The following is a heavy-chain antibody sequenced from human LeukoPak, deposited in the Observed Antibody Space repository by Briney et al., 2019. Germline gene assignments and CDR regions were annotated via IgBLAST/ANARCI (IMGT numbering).Heavy chain of an antibody. J-gene: IGHJ3*02. CDR1: GGSISSSSYY. CDR2: IYYSGST. CDR3: AIAQRHITMITSSSAFDI. V-gene: IGHV4-39*07. D-gene: IGHD3-22*01. Sequence: PSETLSLTCTVSGGSISSSSYYWGWIRQPPGKGLEWIGSIYYSGSTYYNPSLKSRVTISVDTSKNQFSLKLSSVTAADTAVYYCAIAQRHITMITSSSAFDIWGQGTMVTVSS.